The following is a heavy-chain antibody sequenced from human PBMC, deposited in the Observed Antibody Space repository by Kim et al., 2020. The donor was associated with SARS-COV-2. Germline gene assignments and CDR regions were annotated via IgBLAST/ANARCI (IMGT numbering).Heavy chain of an antibody. Sequence: YADSVKGRFTISRDNSKIALYLQRNSLRAEDTAVYYCAIVASKLRFLNFEYWGQGTLVTVSP. CDR3: AIVASKLRFLNFEY. V-gene: IGHV3-23*01. D-gene: IGHD3-3*01. J-gene: IGHJ4*02.